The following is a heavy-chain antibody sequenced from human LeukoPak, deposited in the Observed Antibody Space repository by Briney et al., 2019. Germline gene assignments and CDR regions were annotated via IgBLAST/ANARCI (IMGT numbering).Heavy chain of an antibody. Sequence: SETLSLTCTVSGGSISSSTYYWGWIRQPPGKGLEWIGGIYYSGSTNYNPSLQSRDTISVDTPKNQYSLKLRSVTAADTAVYYCARDSSGYSSSHWGQGTLVTVSS. CDR2: IYYSGST. CDR1: GGSISSSTYY. CDR3: ARDSSGYSSSH. V-gene: IGHV4-39*07. J-gene: IGHJ4*02. D-gene: IGHD5-18*01.